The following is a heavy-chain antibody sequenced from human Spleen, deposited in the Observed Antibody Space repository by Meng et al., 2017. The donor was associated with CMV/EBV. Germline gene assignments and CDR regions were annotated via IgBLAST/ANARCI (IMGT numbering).Heavy chain of an antibody. D-gene: IGHD6-13*01. CDR1: GGSISSNY. CDR3: ARVQGAGNIGFDP. Sequence: GSLRLSCTVSGGSISSNYWDWIRQPPGEGLEWIGYIYYSGSTNYNPSLKSRVTISVDTSKNQFSLKLSTVTAADTAVYYCARVQGAGNIGFDPWGQGTLVTVSS. CDR2: IYYSGST. J-gene: IGHJ5*02. V-gene: IGHV4-59*12.